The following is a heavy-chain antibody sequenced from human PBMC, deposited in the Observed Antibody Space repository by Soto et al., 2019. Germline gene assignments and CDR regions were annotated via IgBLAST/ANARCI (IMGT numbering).Heavy chain of an antibody. D-gene: IGHD1-1*01. Sequence: EVQLVESGGGLLQPGRSLRLSCASSGFIFNDYAMHWVRQAPGKGLEWVSGISWNSGSIGYADSVKGRFTISRENXKNAVYRQMSSLRAEDTACYDCAKSKWYSDSPIDSWGQGTLVTVSS. V-gene: IGHV3-9*01. J-gene: IGHJ4*02. CDR1: GFIFNDYA. CDR3: AKSKWYSDSPIDS. CDR2: ISWNSGSI.